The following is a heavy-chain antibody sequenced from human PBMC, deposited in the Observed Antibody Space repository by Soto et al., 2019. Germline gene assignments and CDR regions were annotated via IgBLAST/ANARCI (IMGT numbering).Heavy chain of an antibody. CDR2: INAGNGHT. Sequence: QIQLVQSGAEVKKPGASVKVSCMTSGFTFINYAIQWVRQAPGQRPEWMGWINAGNGHTRYSQNFQGRVTITRDTSASTAYMELSSLISEDAAVYYCARGIWTMTRGSYYFDNWGQGTLVTVSS. CDR1: GFTFINYA. V-gene: IGHV1-3*01. CDR3: ARGIWTMTRGSYYFDN. J-gene: IGHJ4*02. D-gene: IGHD3-10*01.